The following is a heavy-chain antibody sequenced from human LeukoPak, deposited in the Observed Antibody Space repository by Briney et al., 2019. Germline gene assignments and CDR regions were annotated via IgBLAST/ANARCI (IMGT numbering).Heavy chain of an antibody. CDR3: ARELGINAFDV. V-gene: IGHV1-2*02. J-gene: IGHJ3*01. Sequence: ASVKVSCKASGYTLTDNHLYWVRQAPGQGLEWMGWIDPNSGVTDFAQNFQGRLTMTTDTSISTAYMELSRLTSDDTTVYYCARELGINAFDVWGQGTLVTVSS. D-gene: IGHD1-26*01. CDR2: IDPNSGVT. CDR1: GYTLTDNH.